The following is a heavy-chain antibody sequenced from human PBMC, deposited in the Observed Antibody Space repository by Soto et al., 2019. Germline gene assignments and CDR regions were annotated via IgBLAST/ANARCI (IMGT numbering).Heavy chain of an antibody. J-gene: IGHJ1*01. CDR2: ISYDGSNK. CDR1: GFTFSSYA. CDR3: ATEGIAVAAISIEYFQH. D-gene: IGHD6-19*01. V-gene: IGHV3-30-3*01. Sequence: PGGSLRLSCAASGFTFSSYAMHWVRQAPGKGLEWVAVISYDGSNKYYADSVKGRFTISRDNSKNTLYLKMNSLRAEDTAVYYCATEGIAVAAISIEYFQHWGQGTLVTVSS.